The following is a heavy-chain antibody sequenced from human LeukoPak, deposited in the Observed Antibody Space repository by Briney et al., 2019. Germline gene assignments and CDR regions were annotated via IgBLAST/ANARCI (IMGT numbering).Heavy chain of an antibody. V-gene: IGHV4-30-2*01. J-gene: IGHJ4*02. Sequence: SETLSLTCTVSGGSISSGGYYWSWIRQPPGKGLEWIGYIYHSGSTYYNPSLKSRVTISVDRSKNQFSLKLSSVTAADTAVYYCAREREQHHFDYWGQGTLVTVSS. D-gene: IGHD6-13*01. CDR2: IYHSGST. CDR1: GGSISSGGYY. CDR3: AREREQHHFDY.